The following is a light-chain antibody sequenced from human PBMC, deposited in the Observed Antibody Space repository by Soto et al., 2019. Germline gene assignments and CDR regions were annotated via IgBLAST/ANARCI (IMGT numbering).Light chain of an antibody. V-gene: IGKV3-11*01. CDR3: QQRSKWVT. J-gene: IGKJ4*01. Sequence: IVLTQSPAALSLSPGERATLSCRASQSVSSYLAWYQQKPGQAPKLLIYDASRRATGIPPRFRGSGSGTDYTLTISSLEPEDFAVYYCQQRSKWVTFGGGTKVDIK. CDR2: DAS. CDR1: QSVSSY.